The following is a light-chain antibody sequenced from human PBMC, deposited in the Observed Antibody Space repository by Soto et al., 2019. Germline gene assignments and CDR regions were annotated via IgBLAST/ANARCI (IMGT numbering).Light chain of an antibody. J-gene: IGLJ1*01. CDR1: SSDVGGYNY. CDR2: DVS. V-gene: IGLV2-14*01. CDR3: SSYTSSRTPLYV. Sequence: QSVLTQPASVSGSPGQSITISCTGTSSDVGGYNYVSWYQQHPGKAPKLMIYDVSNRPSGVSNRFSGSKSGNTASLTISGLQAEDEADYDCSSYTSSRTPLYVFGNG.